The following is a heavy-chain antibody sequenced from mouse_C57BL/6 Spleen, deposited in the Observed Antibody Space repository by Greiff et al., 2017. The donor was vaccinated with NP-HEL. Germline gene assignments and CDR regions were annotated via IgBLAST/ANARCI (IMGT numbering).Heavy chain of an antibody. CDR3: ARWDGNYRYFDV. CDR1: GYTFTDYY. Sequence: EVQLQQSGPVLVKPGASVKMSCKASGYTFTDYYMNWVKQSHGKSLEWIGVINPYNGGTSYNQKFKGKATLTVDKSSSTAYMELNSLTSEDSAVYYCARWDGNYRYFDVWGTGTTVTVSS. J-gene: IGHJ1*03. CDR2: INPYNGGT. D-gene: IGHD2-1*01. V-gene: IGHV1-19*01.